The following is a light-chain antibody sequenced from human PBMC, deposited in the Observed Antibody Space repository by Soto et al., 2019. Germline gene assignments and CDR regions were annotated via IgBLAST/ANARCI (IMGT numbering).Light chain of an antibody. Sequence: DIQMTQSPSTLSASVVDRVTITCRASQSISSWLAWYQQKPGKAPKLLIYDASSLESGVPSRFSGIGSGTEFTLSISSLQPDDFATYYCQQYNGYSLFGQGTKVDIK. CDR3: QQYNGYSL. J-gene: IGKJ1*01. V-gene: IGKV1-5*01. CDR1: QSISSW. CDR2: DAS.